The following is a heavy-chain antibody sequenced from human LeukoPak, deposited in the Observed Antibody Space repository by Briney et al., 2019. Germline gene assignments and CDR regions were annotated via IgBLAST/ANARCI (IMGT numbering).Heavy chain of an antibody. D-gene: IGHD2-8*01. CDR3: ARDDTNPAFDY. J-gene: IGHJ4*02. CDR2: INPNPNSAGT. V-gene: IGHV1-2*02. Sequence: ASVKVSCKASGGTFSSYAISWVRQAPGQGLEWMGWINPNPNSAGTNYAQKFQGRVTMTWDTSISTAYMELSRLRSDDTAVYYCARDDTNPAFDYWGQGTLVTVSS. CDR1: GGTFSSYA.